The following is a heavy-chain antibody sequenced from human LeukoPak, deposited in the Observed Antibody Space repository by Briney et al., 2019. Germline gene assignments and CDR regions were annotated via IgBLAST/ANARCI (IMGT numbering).Heavy chain of an antibody. CDR3: TRARGSYYFDY. Sequence: GGSLRLSCTASGFTFGDYAMSWVRQAPGKGLEWVGFVRSKAYGGTTEDAASVKGRFTISRDDSKSIAYLQMNSLKTEDTAVYYCTRARGSYYFDYWGQGTPVTVSS. V-gene: IGHV3-49*04. J-gene: IGHJ4*02. CDR1: GFTFGDYA. CDR2: VRSKAYGGTT. D-gene: IGHD5-12*01.